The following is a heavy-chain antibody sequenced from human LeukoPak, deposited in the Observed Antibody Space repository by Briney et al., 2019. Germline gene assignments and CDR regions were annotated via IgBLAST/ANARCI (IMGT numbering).Heavy chain of an antibody. CDR3: TRGRTYNIY. D-gene: IGHD1-14*01. J-gene: IGHJ4*02. Sequence: PSETLSLTCTVPGASISSSSYYWGWIRQPPGKGLEWIGYISYSGSTNYNPSLKSRATISVDTSKNQFSLKLTSVITADTAIYYCTRGRTYNIYWGQGTLVTVSS. V-gene: IGHV4-61*05. CDR1: GASISSSSYY. CDR2: ISYSGST.